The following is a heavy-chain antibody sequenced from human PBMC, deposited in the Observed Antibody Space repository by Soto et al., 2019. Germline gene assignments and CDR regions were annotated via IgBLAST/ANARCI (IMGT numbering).Heavy chain of an antibody. V-gene: IGHV4-4*07. Sequence: QMVLQESGPGLVKPSETLSLTCNVSGGSISSFYWPWIRQPAGGALEWIGRVYESGSSNYNPRLKTRHTTSLHRSRTLFPQRHSHGAAATAVDYYGAVVVTDNDFVWGAISFDHWGQGALVTVST. J-gene: IGHJ5*02. CDR1: GGSISSFY. CDR3: GAVVVTDNDFVWGAISFDH. CDR2: VYESGSS. D-gene: IGHD2-21*02.